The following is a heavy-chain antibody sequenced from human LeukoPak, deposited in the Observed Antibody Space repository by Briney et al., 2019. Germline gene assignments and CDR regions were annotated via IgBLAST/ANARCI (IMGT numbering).Heavy chain of an antibody. CDR1: GFTVRRSA. CDR3: AKGKWQQLAGNWFDP. D-gene: IGHD6-13*01. Sequence: GGSLRLSCAASGFTVRRSAMHWVRQAPGKGLEWVAFIRYDGSNKYYADSVKGRFTISRDNSKNTLYLQMNSLRAEDTAVYYCAKGKWQQLAGNWFDPWGQGTLVTVSS. J-gene: IGHJ5*02. CDR2: IRYDGSNK. V-gene: IGHV3-30*02.